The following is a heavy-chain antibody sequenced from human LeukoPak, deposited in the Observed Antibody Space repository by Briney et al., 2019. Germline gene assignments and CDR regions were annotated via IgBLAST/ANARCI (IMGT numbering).Heavy chain of an antibody. D-gene: IGHD3-22*01. J-gene: IGHJ4*02. V-gene: IGHV1-2*02. CDR3: ARAGYDSSGYYSY. Sequence: ASVKVSCKASGYTFTGYYMHWVRQAPGQGLEWMGWINPNSGGTNYAQKFQGRVTMTRDTSISTAYMELSRLRSDDTAVYYCARAGYDSSGYYSYWGQGTLVTVSS. CDR2: INPNSGGT. CDR1: GYTFTGYY.